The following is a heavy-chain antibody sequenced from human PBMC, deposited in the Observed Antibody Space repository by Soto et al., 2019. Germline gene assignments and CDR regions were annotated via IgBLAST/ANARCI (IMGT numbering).Heavy chain of an antibody. CDR2: IIPIFGTA. Sequence: QVQLVQSGAEVKKPGSSVKISCKASGGTFSSNNINWVRQAAGQGLEWMGGIIPIFGTASYAQKFQGRVTITADKSTNTEYMELSSLTSEDTAVYYCASKAACGGDCYAFDSWGQGTMVTVSS. D-gene: IGHD2-21*02. CDR3: ASKAACGGDCYAFDS. CDR1: GGTFSSNN. J-gene: IGHJ4*02. V-gene: IGHV1-69*06.